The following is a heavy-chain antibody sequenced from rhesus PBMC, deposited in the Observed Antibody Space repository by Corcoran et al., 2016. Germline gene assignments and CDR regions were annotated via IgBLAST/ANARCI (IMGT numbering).Heavy chain of an antibody. CDR2: ITYSGNT. J-gene: IGHJ6*01. CDR3: ARGGWGDYYGLDS. CDR1: GYSISGYY. Sequence: QVQLQESGPGLVKPSETLSLTCAVSGYSISGYYWSWIRQAPGKGLEWIGYITYSGNTSYNPSLKSRCTISRDTSKNQFSWTLSSVTAADTAVYYCARGGWGDYYGLDSWGQGVVVTVSS. D-gene: IGHD3-34*01. V-gene: IGHV4-122*02.